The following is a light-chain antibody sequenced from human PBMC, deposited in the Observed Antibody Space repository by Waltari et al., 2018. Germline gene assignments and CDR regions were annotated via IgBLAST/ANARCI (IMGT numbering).Light chain of an antibody. CDR3: QQYGTLPRT. Sequence: ELVLTQSPGTLSLSPGERATLSCRTSQTLSSNSLAWDQQKPGQAPRLIIYGAFNRATGIPDRFSGSGSGTDFTHTISRLEPEDFAVYYCQQYGTLPRTFGQGTKVELK. CDR2: GAF. V-gene: IGKV3-20*01. J-gene: IGKJ1*01. CDR1: QTLSSNS.